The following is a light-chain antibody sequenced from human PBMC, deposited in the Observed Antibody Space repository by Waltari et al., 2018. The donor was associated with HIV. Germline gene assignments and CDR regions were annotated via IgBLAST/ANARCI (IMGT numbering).Light chain of an antibody. Sequence: IQVTQSPSTLSASVRDTISIFCRASQPVSSWMAWFLQRPGKAPRLLIYQASILASGPPPRSGGSSSGPDFRPTINGSHHDDFGTDYCQQYSWHRTFDQGT. CDR2: QAS. J-gene: IGKJ1*01. V-gene: IGKV1-5*02. CDR3: QQYSWHRT. CDR1: QPVSSW.